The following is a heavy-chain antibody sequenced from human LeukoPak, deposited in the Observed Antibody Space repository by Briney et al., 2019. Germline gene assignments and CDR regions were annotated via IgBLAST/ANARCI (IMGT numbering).Heavy chain of an antibody. V-gene: IGHV3-30*02. Sequence: GGSLRLSCAASGFTFSSYAMNWVRQAPGKGLEWVAFIHYDGTNKYYADSGKGRFTISRDISKNTLYLQMNSLRPEDTAVYYCATDSTMVSPPYWGQGTLVTVSS. CDR3: ATDSTMVSPPY. D-gene: IGHD4/OR15-4a*01. CDR1: GFTFSSYA. CDR2: IHYDGTNK. J-gene: IGHJ4*02.